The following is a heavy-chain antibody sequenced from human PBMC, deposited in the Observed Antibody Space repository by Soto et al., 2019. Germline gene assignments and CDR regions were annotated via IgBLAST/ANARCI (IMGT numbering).Heavy chain of an antibody. Sequence: LRLSCTASGFTFSNYAMHWVRQAPGKGLEWVAFTSSDGSDRNYADSARGRFTISRDNSKNTLYLQMNSLRAEDTAVYYCAREGIVGATRGYYFDYWGQGTLVTVSS. CDR2: TSSDGSDR. CDR3: AREGIVGATRGYYFDY. CDR1: GFTFSNYA. J-gene: IGHJ4*02. D-gene: IGHD1-26*01. V-gene: IGHV3-30-3*01.